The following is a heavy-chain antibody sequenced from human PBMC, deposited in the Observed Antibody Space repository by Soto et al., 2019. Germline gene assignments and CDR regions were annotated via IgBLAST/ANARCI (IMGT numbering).Heavy chain of an antibody. CDR2: VFTTGTT. CDR3: ARDFNSIFDDFADMRWNFDP. CDR1: GGSIHNYY. V-gene: IGHV4-4*07. D-gene: IGHD3-3*02. Sequence: LSLTCSVTGGSIHNYYWSWVRQSAGKGLEWIGRVFTTGTTDYNPSLKGRVTISVDTSKNQFSLSLRSVTAADTAIYYCARDFNSIFDDFADMRWNFDPWGQGTLVTVSS. J-gene: IGHJ5*02.